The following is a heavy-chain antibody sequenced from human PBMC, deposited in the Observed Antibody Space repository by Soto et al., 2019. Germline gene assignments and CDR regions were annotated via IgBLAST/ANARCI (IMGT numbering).Heavy chain of an antibody. CDR1: GGSISSSSYY. D-gene: IGHD2-15*01. V-gene: IGHV4-39*01. CDR2: IYYSGST. J-gene: IGHJ4*02. Sequence: QLQLQESGPGLVKPSETLSLTCTVSGGSISSSSYYWGWIRQPPGKGLEWIGSIYYSGSTYYNPSLKNRVTIPVDTSKNQFSLKLSSVTAADTAVYYCARQVVVVVAAFFDYWGQGTLVTASS. CDR3: ARQVVVVVAAFFDY.